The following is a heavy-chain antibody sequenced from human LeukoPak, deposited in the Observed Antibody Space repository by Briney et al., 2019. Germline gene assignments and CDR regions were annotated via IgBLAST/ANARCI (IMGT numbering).Heavy chain of an antibody. V-gene: IGHV1-8*01. J-gene: IGHJ6*03. CDR2: MNPNSGNT. Sequence: GASVKISCKASGYTFTSYDINWVRQATGQGLEWMGWMNPNSGNTGYAQKFQGRVTMTRNTSISTAYMELSSLRSEDTAVYYCARGVGETYYYYYMDVWGKGTTVTVSS. CDR3: ARGVGETYYYYYMDV. D-gene: IGHD3-10*01. CDR1: GYTFTSYD.